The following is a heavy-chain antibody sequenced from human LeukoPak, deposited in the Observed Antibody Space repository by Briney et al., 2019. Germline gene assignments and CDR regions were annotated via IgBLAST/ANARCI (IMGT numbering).Heavy chain of an antibody. CDR2: IDHSGST. CDR1: GGSFSGYY. D-gene: IGHD2-15*01. CDR3: ARARVGDCSGGSCYTRRLEYYFDY. J-gene: IGHJ4*02. V-gene: IGHV4-34*01. Sequence: SETLSLTCAVYGGSFSGYYWSWIRQPPGKGLEWIGEIDHSGSTNYNPSLKSRVTISVDRSKNQFSLKLSSVTAADTAVYYCARARVGDCSGGSCYTRRLEYYFDYWGQGTLVTVSS.